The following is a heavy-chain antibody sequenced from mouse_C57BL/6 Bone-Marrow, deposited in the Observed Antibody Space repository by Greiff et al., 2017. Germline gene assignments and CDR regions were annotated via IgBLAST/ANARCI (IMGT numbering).Heavy chain of an antibody. V-gene: IGHV5-6*01. CDR2: ISSGGSYT. D-gene: IGHD2-4*01. CDR1: GFTFSSYG. CDR3: ARHASYYDYDGYYYAMDY. Sequence: EVKLVESGGDLVKPGGSLKLSCAASGFTFSSYGMSWVRQTPDKRLEWVATISSGGSYTYYPDSVKGRFTISRDNAKNTLYLQMSSLKSEDTAMYYSARHASYYDYDGYYYAMDYWGQGTSVTVSS. J-gene: IGHJ4*01.